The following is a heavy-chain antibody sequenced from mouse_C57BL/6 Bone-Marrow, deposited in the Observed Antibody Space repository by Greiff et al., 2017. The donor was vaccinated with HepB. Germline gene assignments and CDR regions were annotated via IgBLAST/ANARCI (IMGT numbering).Heavy chain of an antibody. Sequence: EVKLVESGGDLVKPGGSLKLSCAASGFTFSSYGMSWVRQTPDKRLEWVATISSGGSYTYYPDSLKGRFTISRDNAKNTLNLQMSSLKSEDTAMYYCARQVTTVVATLDYWGQGTTLTVSS. CDR3: ARQVTTVVATLDY. D-gene: IGHD1-1*01. CDR2: ISSGGSYT. V-gene: IGHV5-6*01. CDR1: GFTFSSYG. J-gene: IGHJ2*01.